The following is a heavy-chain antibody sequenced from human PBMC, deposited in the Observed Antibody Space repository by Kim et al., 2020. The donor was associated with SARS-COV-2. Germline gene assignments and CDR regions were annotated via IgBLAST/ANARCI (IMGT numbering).Heavy chain of an antibody. CDR1: GFTFSNYA. V-gene: IGHV3-23*01. CDR3: ARRSTDIVVVVARLDY. CDR2: LSGSRGST. D-gene: IGHD2-15*01. Sequence: GGSLRLSCAASGFTFSNYAMSWVRQAPGKGLEWVSTLSGSRGSTYYADSVKGRFTISRDNSKDTLYLQMNSLRAEDTAVYYCARRSTDIVVVVARLDYWGQGTLVTVSS. J-gene: IGHJ4*02.